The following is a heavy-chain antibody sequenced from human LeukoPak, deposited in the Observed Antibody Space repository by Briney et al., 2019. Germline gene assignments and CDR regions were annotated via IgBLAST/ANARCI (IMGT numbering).Heavy chain of an antibody. V-gene: IGHV1-24*01. D-gene: IGHD5-24*01. Sequence: ASVKVSCKVSGYTLTELSMHWVRQAPGKGLEWMGGFDPEDGETIYAQKFQGRVTMTEDTSTDTAYMELSSLRSEDTAVYYCARVLLPPRDGYIYGRFDPWGQGTLVTVSS. CDR1: GYTLTELS. J-gene: IGHJ5*02. CDR3: ARVLLPPRDGYIYGRFDP. CDR2: FDPEDGET.